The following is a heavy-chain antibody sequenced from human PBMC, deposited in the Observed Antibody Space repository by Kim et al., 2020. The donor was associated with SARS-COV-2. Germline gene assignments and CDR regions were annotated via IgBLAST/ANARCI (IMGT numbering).Heavy chain of an antibody. CDR2: IYTSGST. D-gene: IGHD6-13*01. V-gene: IGHV4-61*02. CDR1: GGSISSGSYY. J-gene: IGHJ5*02. Sequence: SETLSLTCTVSGGSISSGSYYWSWIRQPAGKGLEWIGRIYTSGSTNYNPSLKSRVTISVDTSKNQFSLKLSSVTAADTAVYYCARERLNLGFRGEQQLGAFDPWGQGTLVTVSS. CDR3: ARERLNLGFRGEQQLGAFDP.